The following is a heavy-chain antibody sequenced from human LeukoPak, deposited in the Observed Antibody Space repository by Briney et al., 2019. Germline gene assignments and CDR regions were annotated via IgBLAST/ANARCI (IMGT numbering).Heavy chain of an antibody. CDR1: GGSVSSNTYN. V-gene: IGHV4-39*01. J-gene: IGHJ4*02. CDR3: ASQPYYESSGYYFY. CDR2: IYNSGTT. Sequence: SETLSLTCTVSGGSVSSNTYNWGWIRQPPGKGLEWIGSIYNSGTTFYNPSLKSRATISIDTSKNRFSLKLSSVAAADTAIYYCASQPYYESSGYYFYWGQGTLVTVSS. D-gene: IGHD3-22*01.